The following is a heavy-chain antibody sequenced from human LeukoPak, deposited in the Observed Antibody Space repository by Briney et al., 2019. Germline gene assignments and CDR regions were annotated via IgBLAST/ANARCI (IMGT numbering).Heavy chain of an antibody. CDR2: ISSSGSTI. CDR1: GFTFSSYA. Sequence: PGGSLRLSCAASGFTFSSYAMSWVRQAPGKGLEWVSAISSSGSTIYYADSVKGRFTISRDNAKNSLYLQMNSLRAEDTAVYYCARTVPAAYFDYWGQGTLVTVSS. D-gene: IGHD2-2*01. J-gene: IGHJ4*02. V-gene: IGHV3-21*04. CDR3: ARTVPAAYFDY.